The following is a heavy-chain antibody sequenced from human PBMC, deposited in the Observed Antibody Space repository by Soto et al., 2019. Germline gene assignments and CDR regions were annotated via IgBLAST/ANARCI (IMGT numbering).Heavy chain of an antibody. CDR3: ARLYCSSSTCDSWFDP. CDR1: GYTFTTFW. D-gene: IGHD2-2*01. CDR2: IDTRDSYT. Sequence: GESLKLSFTGFGYTFTTFWISCVLQRAVRVLEWMGRIDTRDSYTNYSPSFQGHVTITGDKSISTVYLQWASLKASDAAMYYCARLYCSSSTCDSWFDPWGQGTLVTVSS. V-gene: IGHV5-10-1*01. J-gene: IGHJ5*02.